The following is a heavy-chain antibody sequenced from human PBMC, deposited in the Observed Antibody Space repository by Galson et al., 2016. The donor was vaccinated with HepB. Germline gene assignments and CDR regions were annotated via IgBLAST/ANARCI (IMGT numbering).Heavy chain of an antibody. Sequence: SLRLSCAASGFTFRSYAMTWVRQAPGKGLEWVSEISNSGGRTYYADSVKGRFTISRDNSKNTLSLQMNSLRAEDTAVYYRAKDPNYYDSSGYIWGAFDIWGQGTMVTVSS. CDR3: AKDPNYYDSSGYIWGAFDI. J-gene: IGHJ3*02. CDR2: ISNSGGRT. V-gene: IGHV3-23*01. CDR1: GFTFRSYA. D-gene: IGHD3-22*01.